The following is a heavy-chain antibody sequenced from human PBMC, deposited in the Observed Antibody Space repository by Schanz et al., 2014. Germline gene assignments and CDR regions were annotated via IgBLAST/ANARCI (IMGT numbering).Heavy chain of an antibody. Sequence: EVQLVESGGGLVQPGGSLRLSCAASGFTYSSYWMHWVRQAPGKGLVWVSTIDTGGSYTSYVDSVKGRFTISRDNAKNTLXXXXXXXRVEDTAVYYCVRWGASWGQGTLVTVSP. CDR1: GFTYSSYW. V-gene: IGHV3-74*01. CDR2: IDTGGSYT. J-gene: IGHJ5*02. D-gene: IGHD3-16*01. CDR3: VRWGAS.